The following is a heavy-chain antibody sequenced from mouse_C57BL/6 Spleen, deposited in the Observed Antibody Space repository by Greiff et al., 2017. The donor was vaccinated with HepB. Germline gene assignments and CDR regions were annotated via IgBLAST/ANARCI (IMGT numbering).Heavy chain of an antibody. Sequence: VQLKQSGAELVRPGASVKLSCTASGFNIKDDYMHWVKQRPEQGLEWIGWIDPENGDTEYASKFQGKATITADTSSNTAYLQLSSLTSEDTAVYYCTTFYGDEGIYAMDYWGQGTSVTVSS. D-gene: IGHD2-13*01. CDR3: TTFYGDEGIYAMDY. CDR2: IDPENGDT. V-gene: IGHV14-4*01. J-gene: IGHJ4*01. CDR1: GFNIKDDY.